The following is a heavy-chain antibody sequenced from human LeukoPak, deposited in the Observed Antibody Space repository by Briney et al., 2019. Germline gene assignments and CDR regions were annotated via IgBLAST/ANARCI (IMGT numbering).Heavy chain of an antibody. D-gene: IGHD6-19*01. CDR1: GFTFSSYG. CDR3: AKAGYSSGPLVTDFDY. Sequence: GGSLRLSCAASGFTFSSYGMHWVRQAPGKGLEWVAFIRYDGSNKYYADSVKGRFTISRDNSKNTLYLQMNSLRAEDTAVYYRAKAGYSSGPLVTDFDYWGQGTLVTVSS. CDR2: IRYDGSNK. J-gene: IGHJ4*02. V-gene: IGHV3-30*02.